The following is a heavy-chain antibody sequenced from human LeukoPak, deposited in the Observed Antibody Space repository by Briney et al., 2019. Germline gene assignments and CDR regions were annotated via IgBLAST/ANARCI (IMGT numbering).Heavy chain of an antibody. V-gene: IGHV1-8*03. CDR2: MNPNSGNT. Sequence: ASVKVSCKASGYTFTSYDINWVRQATGQGLEWMGWMNPNSGNTGYAQKFQGRVTITRNTSISTAYMELSSLRSEDTAVYYCARGRLGTWFGELKAWGQGTPVTVSS. CDR3: ARGRLGTWFGELKA. J-gene: IGHJ5*02. CDR1: GYTFTSYD. D-gene: IGHD3-10*01.